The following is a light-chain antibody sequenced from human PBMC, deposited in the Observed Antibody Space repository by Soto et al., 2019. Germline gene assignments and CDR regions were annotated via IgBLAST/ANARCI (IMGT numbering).Light chain of an antibody. CDR3: QQCNEWPLIT. CDR2: GAS. J-gene: IGKJ5*01. Sequence: EIVMTQSPATLSVSPGERATLSCRASQSVASYLAWYQQKPGQAPRLLIYGASTRATGVPARFSGSGSGTEFTLIISSLQSEDFAVYYCQQCNEWPLITFGQGTRLEAK. V-gene: IGKV3-15*01. CDR1: QSVASY.